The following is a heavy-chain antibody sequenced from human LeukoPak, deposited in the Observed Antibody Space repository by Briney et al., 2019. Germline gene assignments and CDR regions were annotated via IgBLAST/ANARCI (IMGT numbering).Heavy chain of an antibody. Sequence: GGSLRLSCAASGFTFSSYGMHWVRQAPGKGLEWVAVISYDGSNKYYADSVKGRCTISRDNSKNTLYLQMNSLRAEDTAVYYCAKDSFLTSCLDYWGQGTLVTVSS. CDR1: GFTFSSYG. J-gene: IGHJ4*02. V-gene: IGHV3-30*18. CDR3: AKDSFLTSCLDY. CDR2: ISYDGSNK. D-gene: IGHD2-2*01.